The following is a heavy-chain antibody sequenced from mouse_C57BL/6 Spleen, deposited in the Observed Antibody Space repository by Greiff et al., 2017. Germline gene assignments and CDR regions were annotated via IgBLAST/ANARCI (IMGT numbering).Heavy chain of an antibody. CDR3: AAPRGLNYGSSYCFDY. Sequence: VQLQQPGAELVKPGASVKLSCKASGYTFTSYWMHWVKQRPGQGLEWIGMIHPNSGSTNYNEQFKSKATLTVDQSSSTAYMQLSSLTSEDSAVYYCAAPRGLNYGSSYCFDYWGQGTTLTVSS. CDR2: IHPNSGST. CDR1: GYTFTSYW. D-gene: IGHD1-1*01. J-gene: IGHJ2*01. V-gene: IGHV1-64*01.